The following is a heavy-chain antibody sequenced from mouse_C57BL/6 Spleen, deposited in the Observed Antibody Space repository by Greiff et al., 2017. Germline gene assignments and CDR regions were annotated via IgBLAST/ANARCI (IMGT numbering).Heavy chain of an antibody. V-gene: IGHV1-80*01. CDR2: IYPGDGDT. J-gene: IGHJ4*01. CDR3: ARATFITTVVGKDAMDY. D-gene: IGHD1-1*01. Sequence: VMLVESGAELVKPGASVKISCKASGYAFSSYWMNWVKQRPGKGLEWIGQIYPGDGDTNYNGKFKGKATLTADKSSSTAYMQLSSLTSEDSAVYFCARATFITTVVGKDAMDYWGQGTSVTVAS. CDR1: GYAFSSYW.